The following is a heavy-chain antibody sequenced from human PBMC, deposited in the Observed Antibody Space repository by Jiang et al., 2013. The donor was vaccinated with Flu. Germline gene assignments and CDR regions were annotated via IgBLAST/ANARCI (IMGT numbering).Heavy chain of an antibody. CDR1: GYTFTACY. Sequence: SGAEVKKPGASVKVSCKASGYTFTACYIHWVRQAPGQGPEWMGWINPNSGGSNYVQSFQGRVTMTRDTSISTAYMELSGLRSDDTAMYYCARDWYSGGSGAFDFWGQGTMVTVSS. J-gene: IGHJ3*01. V-gene: IGHV1-2*02. D-gene: IGHD1-26*01. CDR3: ARDWYSGGSGAFDF. CDR2: INPNSGGS.